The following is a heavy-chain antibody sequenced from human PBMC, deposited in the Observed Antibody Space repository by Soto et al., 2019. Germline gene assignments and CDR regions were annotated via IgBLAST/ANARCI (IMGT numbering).Heavy chain of an antibody. CDR2: IYSGGST. V-gene: IGHV4-61*01. J-gene: IGHJ5*02. CDR1: GGFVNSDTHS. D-gene: IGHD1-1*01. CDR3: VRDGTKTLRDWFDP. Sequence: ASETLSLTCTVSGGFVNSDTHSWSWIRQTPGKRLEWIGFIYSGGSTKNPSLRSRVTMSVDTSKNQFSLKLRSVTAADTAVYYCVRDGTKTLRDWFDPWGQGISVTVSS.